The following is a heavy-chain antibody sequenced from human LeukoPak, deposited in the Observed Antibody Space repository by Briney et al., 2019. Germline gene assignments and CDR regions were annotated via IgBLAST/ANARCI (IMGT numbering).Heavy chain of an antibody. CDR1: GFTFSNFG. J-gene: IGHJ3*02. D-gene: IGHD1-26*01. Sequence: GGSLRLSCAASGFTFSNFGMHWVRQAPGKGLEWVAFIRFDGSNKYYRGSVKGRFTISRDNSKNTLYLQLDYLRTEDTAVYYCAKDRSPKENGAFDIWGQGTMVTVSS. V-gene: IGHV3-30*02. CDR2: IRFDGSNK. CDR3: AKDRSPKENGAFDI.